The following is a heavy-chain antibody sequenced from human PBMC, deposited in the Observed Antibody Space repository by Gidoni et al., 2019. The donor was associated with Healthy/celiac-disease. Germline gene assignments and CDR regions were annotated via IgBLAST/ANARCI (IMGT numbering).Heavy chain of an antibody. CDR2: ISTSGSSI. V-gene: IGHV3-11*01. Sequence: QVQLVESGGGLVKPGGSLRLSCAASGFSFSDYYMSWIRQAPGKGLEWISYISTSGSSIYYADSVKGRFTISRDNAKNSLYLQMNSLRAEDTAVYYCARVYLGADYFDYWGQGTLVTVSS. D-gene: IGHD2-8*01. CDR3: ARVYLGADYFDY. J-gene: IGHJ4*02. CDR1: GFSFSDYY.